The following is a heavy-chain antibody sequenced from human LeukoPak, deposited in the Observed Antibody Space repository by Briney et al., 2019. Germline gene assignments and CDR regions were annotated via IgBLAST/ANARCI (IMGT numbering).Heavy chain of an antibody. CDR2: INPSGGST. CDR3: ARPMVGGVIHAFDI. J-gene: IGHJ3*02. V-gene: IGHV1-46*01. CDR1: GYTFTSYD. D-gene: IGHD3-10*01. Sequence: ASVKVSCKASGYTFTSYDINWVRQATGQGLEWMGIINPSGGSTSYAQKFQGRVTMTRDTSISTAYMELSRLRSDDTAVYYCARPMVGGVIHAFDIWGQGTMVTVSS.